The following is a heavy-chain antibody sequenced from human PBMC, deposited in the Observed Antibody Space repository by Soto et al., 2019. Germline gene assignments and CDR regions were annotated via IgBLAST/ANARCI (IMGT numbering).Heavy chain of an antibody. CDR3: ARSTGGDACHF. D-gene: IGHD7-27*01. V-gene: IGHV4-4*02. J-gene: IGHJ3*01. CDR1: GGSLTSNDC. CDR2: IHHSGAT. Sequence: QVQLQESGPGLVKPSGTLSLTCAVSGGSLTSNDCWTCVRQPPGKGLEWVGQIHHSGATFYNPSLRSRITVSINVSANHFSLNLDSVTAADTALYYCARSTGGDACHFWGQGTMVTVSS.